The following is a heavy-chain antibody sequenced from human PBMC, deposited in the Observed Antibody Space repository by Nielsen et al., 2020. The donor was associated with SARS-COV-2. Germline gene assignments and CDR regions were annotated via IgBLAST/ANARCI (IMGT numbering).Heavy chain of an antibody. Sequence: GSLRLSCTLSGGSISAYYWSWIRQPPGKGLEWIGYVYYSGHTNYNPSLESRVTISLDASKNQFSLKLSSVTAADTALYYCARERVGGITIFGVVTRYGMDVWGQGTTVTVSS. CDR1: GGSISAYY. CDR3: ARERVGGITIFGVVTRYGMDV. CDR2: VYYSGHT. J-gene: IGHJ6*02. D-gene: IGHD3-3*01. V-gene: IGHV4-59*12.